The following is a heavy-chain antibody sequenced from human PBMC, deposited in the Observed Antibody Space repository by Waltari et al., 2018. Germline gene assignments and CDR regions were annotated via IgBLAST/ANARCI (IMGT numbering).Heavy chain of an antibody. CDR3: ARSDYGDYDLYNWFDP. CDR2: IIPILGIA. V-gene: IGHV1-69*04. CDR1: GGTFSSYA. D-gene: IGHD4-17*01. Sequence: QVQLVQSGAEVKKPGSSVKVSCKASGGTFSSYAISWVRQAPGQGLEWMGGIIPILGIANYAQKFQGRVTITADESTSTAYMELSSLRSEDTAVYYCARSDYGDYDLYNWFDPWGQGTLVTVSS. J-gene: IGHJ5*02.